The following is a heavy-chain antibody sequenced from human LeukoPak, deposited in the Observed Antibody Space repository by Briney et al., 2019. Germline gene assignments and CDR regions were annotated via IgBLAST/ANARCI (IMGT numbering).Heavy chain of an antibody. CDR1: GYTFTYYY. CDR2: INPSGGST. J-gene: IGHJ6*02. Sequence: ASVKVSCKASGYTFTYYYIHWVRQAPGQGLEWMGIINPSGGSTSYARKFQGRVTLTRDTSTSTVYMELSSLRSEDTAVYYCARFYYGMDVWGQGTTVTVSS. V-gene: IGHV1-46*01. CDR3: ARFYYGMDV.